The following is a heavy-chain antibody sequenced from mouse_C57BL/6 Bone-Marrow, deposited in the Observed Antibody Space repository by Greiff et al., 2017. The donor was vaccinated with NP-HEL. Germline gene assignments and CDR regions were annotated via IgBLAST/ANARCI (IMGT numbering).Heavy chain of an antibody. V-gene: IGHV7-3*01. Sequence: EVMLVESGGGLVQPGGSLSLSCAASGFTFTDYYMSWVRQPPGKALEWLGFIRNKANGYTTEYSASVKGRFTISRDNSQSILYLQMNALRAEDSATYYCATYGNYVGWYFDVWGTGTTVTVSS. D-gene: IGHD2-1*01. CDR2: IRNKANGYTT. CDR3: ATYGNYVGWYFDV. J-gene: IGHJ1*03. CDR1: GFTFTDYY.